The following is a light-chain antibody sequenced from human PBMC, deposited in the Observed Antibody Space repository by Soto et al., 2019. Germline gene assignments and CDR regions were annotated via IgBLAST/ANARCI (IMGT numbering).Light chain of an antibody. CDR2: GAS. CDR1: QSVSSN. CDR3: QQYNNWPPWT. Sequence: TQSAATLSVTPGERSTLSCMASQSVSSNLAWYQQKPGQAPRLLIYGASTRATGIPARFSGSGSGTEFTLTISSLQSEDFAVYYCQQYNNWPPWTFGQGTKVDIK. J-gene: IGKJ1*01. V-gene: IGKV3-15*01.